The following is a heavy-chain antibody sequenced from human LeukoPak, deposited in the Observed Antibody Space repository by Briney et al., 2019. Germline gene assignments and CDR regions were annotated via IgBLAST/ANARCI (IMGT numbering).Heavy chain of an antibody. D-gene: IGHD3-10*01. CDR1: GFTVRTNY. J-gene: IGHJ6*03. CDR2: ISGSGGST. CDR3: AKDLPGSQGYDYYMDV. Sequence: PGGSLRLSCAASGFTVRTNYMSWVRQAPGKGLEWVSAISGSGGSTYYADSVKGRFTISRDNSKNTLYLQMNSLRAEDTAVYYCAKDLPGSQGYDYYMDVWGKGTTVTVSS. V-gene: IGHV3-23*01.